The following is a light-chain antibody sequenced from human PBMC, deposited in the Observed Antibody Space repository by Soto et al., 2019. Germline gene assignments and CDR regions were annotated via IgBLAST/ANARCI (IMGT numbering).Light chain of an antibody. J-gene: IGKJ1*01. V-gene: IGKV3-20*01. CDR3: QHFGNSPWT. CDR1: QSVASSN. CDR2: GAS. Sequence: EIVLTQSPGTLSLSPGERATLSCRASQSVASSNLAWYQQKSGQAPRLLIYGASSRAIHTPDRFSGSGSGTDFTLTISGLEPEDFAVYYCQHFGNSPWTFGQGTKVEI.